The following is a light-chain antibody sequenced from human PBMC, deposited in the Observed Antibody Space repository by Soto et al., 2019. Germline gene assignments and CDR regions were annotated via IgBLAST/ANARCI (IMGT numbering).Light chain of an antibody. CDR1: SSNIGAGYD. CDR2: GNS. J-gene: IGLJ2*01. CDR3: QSYDSSLREV. V-gene: IGLV1-40*01. Sequence: QSVLTQPPSVSGAPGQRVTISCTGSSSNIGAGYDVHWYQQLPGTAPKLLIYGNSNRPSGVPDRFSGSKSGTSASLAITGLQAVDEADYYCQSYDSSLREVFGGGTKVTVL.